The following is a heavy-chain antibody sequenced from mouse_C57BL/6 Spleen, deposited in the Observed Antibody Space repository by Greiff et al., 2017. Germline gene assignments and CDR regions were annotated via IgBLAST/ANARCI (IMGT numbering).Heavy chain of an antibody. CDR1: GFTFSDYY. D-gene: IGHD3-2*02. V-gene: IGHV5-16*01. CDR2: INYDGSST. Sequence: EVMLVESEGGLVQPGSSMKLSCTASGFTFSDYYMAWVRQVPEKGLEWVANINYDGSSTYYLDSLKSRFIISRDNATNILYLQMSSLTSEDTATYYCARERRLRDYFDYWGQGTTLTVSS. CDR3: ARERRLRDYFDY. J-gene: IGHJ2*01.